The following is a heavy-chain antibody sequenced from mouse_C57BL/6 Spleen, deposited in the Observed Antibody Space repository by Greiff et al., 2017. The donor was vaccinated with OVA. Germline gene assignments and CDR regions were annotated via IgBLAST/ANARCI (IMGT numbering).Heavy chain of an antibody. CDR3: ARFLYGAGGFAY. V-gene: IGHV7-3*01. CDR1: GFTFTDYY. CDR2: IRNKANGYTT. Sequence: EVKLVESGGGLVQPGGSLSLSCAASGFTFTDYYMSWVRQPPGKALEWLGFIRNKANGYTTEYSVSVKGRFTISRDNSQSILNLQMNALRAEDSATYDGARFLYGAGGFAYWGQGTLVTVSA. J-gene: IGHJ3*01. D-gene: IGHD2-12*01.